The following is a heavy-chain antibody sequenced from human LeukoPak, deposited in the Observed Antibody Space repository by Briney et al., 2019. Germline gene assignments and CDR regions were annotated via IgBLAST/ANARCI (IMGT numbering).Heavy chain of an antibody. J-gene: IGHJ4*02. CDR3: AREDTYYDILTGSESLDY. V-gene: IGHV3-48*04. CDR2: ITRSSTTI. D-gene: IGHD3-9*01. CDR1: GFNFSIYS. Sequence: HLGGSLRLSCAASGFNFSIYSMNWVRQAPGKGLEWVSYITRSSTTIYYADSVKGRFTISRDNAKNSLYLQMNSLRAEDTAVYYCAREDTYYDILTGSESLDYWGQGTLVTVSS.